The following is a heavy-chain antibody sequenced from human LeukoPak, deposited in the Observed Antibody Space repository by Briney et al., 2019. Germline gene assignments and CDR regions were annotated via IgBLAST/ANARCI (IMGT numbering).Heavy chain of an antibody. J-gene: IGHJ3*02. V-gene: IGHV4-59*08. CDR2: IYDSGST. Sequence: PSETLSLTCTVSGGSISSYYWSWIRQPPGKGLEWIGYIYDSGSTNYNPSLKSRVTISVDTSKNQFSLKLSSVTAADTAVYYCARHKRGIVVDAFDIWGQGTMVTVSS. D-gene: IGHD3-22*01. CDR1: GGSISSYY. CDR3: ARHKRGIVVDAFDI.